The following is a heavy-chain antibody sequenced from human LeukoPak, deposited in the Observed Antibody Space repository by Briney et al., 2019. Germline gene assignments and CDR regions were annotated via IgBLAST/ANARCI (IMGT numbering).Heavy chain of an antibody. CDR2: IYYSGST. CDR3: ARDVILRFLEWSDYYYYMDV. CDR1: GGSISSSSYY. J-gene: IGHJ6*03. Sequence: SETLSLTCTVSGGSISSSSYYWGWIRQPPGKGLEWIGSIYYSGSTYYNPSLKSRVTISVDTSKNQFSLKLSSVTAADTAVYYCARDVILRFLEWSDYYYYMDVWGKGTTVTVSS. V-gene: IGHV4-39*07. D-gene: IGHD3-3*01.